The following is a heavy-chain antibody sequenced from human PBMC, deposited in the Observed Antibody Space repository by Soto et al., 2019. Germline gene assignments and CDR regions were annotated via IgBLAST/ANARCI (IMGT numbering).Heavy chain of an antibody. CDR3: ARDRGYSYGYFLDY. V-gene: IGHV3-30-3*01. CDR2: ISYDGSNK. Sequence: GGSLRLSCAASGFTFSSYAMHWVRQAPGKGLEWVAVISYDGSNKYYADSVKGRFTISRDNSKNTLYLQMNSLRAEDTAVYYCARDRGYSYGYFLDYWGQGTLVTVSS. CDR1: GFTFSSYA. D-gene: IGHD5-18*01. J-gene: IGHJ4*02.